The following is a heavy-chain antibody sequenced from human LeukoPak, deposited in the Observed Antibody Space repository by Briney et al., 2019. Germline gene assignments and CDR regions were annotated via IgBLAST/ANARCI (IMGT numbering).Heavy chain of an antibody. J-gene: IGHJ4*02. CDR2: IIPIFGTA. Sequence: SVKVSCKASGGTFSSYAISWARQAPGQGLEWMGGIIPIFGTANYAQKFQGRVTITTDESTSTAYMELSSLRSEDTAVYYCARGLTGYSYYFDYWGQGTLVTVSS. V-gene: IGHV1-69*05. CDR3: ARGLTGYSYYFDY. CDR1: GGTFSSYA. D-gene: IGHD3-9*01.